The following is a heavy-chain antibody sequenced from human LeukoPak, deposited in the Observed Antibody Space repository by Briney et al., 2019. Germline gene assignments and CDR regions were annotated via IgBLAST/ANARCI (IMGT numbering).Heavy chain of an antibody. D-gene: IGHD1-26*01. V-gene: IGHV3-15*01. CDR2: IKNKTNGGTT. J-gene: IGHJ5*02. Sequence: GVLLRFSCAAPGFTLSNGDMSWVRQAPGKGLEWVGRIKNKTNGGTTDYAAPVKGRFTISRDDSKNTLYLQMNSLKTEDTAVYYCTTTIVGVTTWFDPWGQGTLVTVSS. CDR1: GFTLSNGD. CDR3: TTTIVGVTTWFDP.